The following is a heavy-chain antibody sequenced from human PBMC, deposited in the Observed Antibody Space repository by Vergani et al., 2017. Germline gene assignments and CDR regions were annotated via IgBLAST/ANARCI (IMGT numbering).Heavy chain of an antibody. CDR3: ARVWVSYQNWFDP. Sequence: QVQLQESGPGLVKPSETLSLTCTVSGGSVSSGSYYWSWIRQHAGKGLEWIGYIYYSGSTNYNTSLRSRVTISVDTSTNQFSLKLSSVTAADTAVYYCARVWVSYQNWFDPWGQGTLVTVSS. V-gene: IGHV4-61*10. CDR1: GGSVSSGSYY. D-gene: IGHD1-26*01. J-gene: IGHJ5*02. CDR2: IYYSGST.